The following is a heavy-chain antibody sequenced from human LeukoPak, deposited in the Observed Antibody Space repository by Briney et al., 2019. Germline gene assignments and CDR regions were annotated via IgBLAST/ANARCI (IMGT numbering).Heavy chain of an antibody. D-gene: IGHD3-10*01. J-gene: IGHJ4*02. CDR1: GDSISNYY. Sequence: SETLSLTCTVSGDSISNYYWSWIRQPAGKGLEWIGRIYTSGSTNYSPSLKSRVTMSVDTSKNQFSLKLSSVTAADTAVYYCARASAWTESSYYFDYWGQGTLVTVSS. CDR2: IYTSGST. V-gene: IGHV4-4*07. CDR3: ARASAWTESSYYFDY.